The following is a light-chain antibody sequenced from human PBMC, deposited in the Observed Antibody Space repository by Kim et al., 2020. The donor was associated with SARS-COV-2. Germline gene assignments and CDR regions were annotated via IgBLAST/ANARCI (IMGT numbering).Light chain of an antibody. CDR3: QQHHSFPLT. CDR1: QGININ. Sequence: IQLTQSPSSLSASVGDTVTITCRASQGININLAWYQQRPGKAPNLLIYSAFTLHSGVPSRFSGSGSGTDFTLTITSLQPEDFATYHCQQHHSFPLTFGGGTKVDIK. J-gene: IGKJ4*01. CDR2: SAF. V-gene: IGKV1-9*01.